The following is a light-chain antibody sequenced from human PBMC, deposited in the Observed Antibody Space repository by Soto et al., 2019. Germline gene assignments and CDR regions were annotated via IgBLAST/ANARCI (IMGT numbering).Light chain of an antibody. Sequence: EIVLTQSPDTLSLAPGERATLSCRASQSISNYLAWYQQKPGQAPRLLIYDASNRATGIPARFSGSGSGTDFTLTISSLEPEDFAVYYCQQRSNWPPITFGKGTKVDIK. V-gene: IGKV3-11*01. CDR2: DAS. CDR3: QQRSNWPPIT. J-gene: IGKJ1*01. CDR1: QSISNY.